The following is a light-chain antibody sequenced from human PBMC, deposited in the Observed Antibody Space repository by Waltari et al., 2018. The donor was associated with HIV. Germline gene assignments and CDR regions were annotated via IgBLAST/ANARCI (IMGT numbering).Light chain of an antibody. CDR1: SSNIGTNY. V-gene: IGLV1-47*01. CDR3: SAWDDSLSGRV. Sequence: QSVLTQPPSASGTPGQRVTISCSGSSSNIGTNYIYWYQQLPGTSPKLLIYRNIPRPAGLPDRFSCSKSGTSASLAISDLRSEDEADYYCSAWDDSLSGRVFGGGTKLTVL. CDR2: RNI. J-gene: IGLJ3*02.